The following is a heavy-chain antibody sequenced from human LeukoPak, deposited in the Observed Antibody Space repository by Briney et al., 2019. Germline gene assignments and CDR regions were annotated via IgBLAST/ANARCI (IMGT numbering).Heavy chain of an antibody. CDR1: GFTFSSYG. V-gene: IGHV3-30*03. CDR3: ARDSYGFDY. CDR2: ISYDGSNK. J-gene: IGHJ4*02. D-gene: IGHD3-10*01. Sequence: GGSLRLSCAASGFTFSSYGMHWVRQAPGKGLEWVAVISYDGSNKYYADSVKGRFTISRDNSKNTLYLQMNSLRAEDTAVYYCARDSYGFDYWGQGTLVTVSS.